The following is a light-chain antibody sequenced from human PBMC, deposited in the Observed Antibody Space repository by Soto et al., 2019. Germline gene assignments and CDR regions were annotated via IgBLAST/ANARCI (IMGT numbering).Light chain of an antibody. CDR1: QSLSSSY. V-gene: IGKV3-20*01. CDR3: QRFGTSPPWT. J-gene: IGKJ1*01. CDR2: GTS. Sequence: EIVLSQSPGTLYLSPGERATLSCRDSQSLSSSYLAWYQQKPGQAPRLLIYGTSIRATGIPDRFSGSGSGTDFTLTITRLEPEDFAVYYCQRFGTSPPWTFGQGTKVDI.